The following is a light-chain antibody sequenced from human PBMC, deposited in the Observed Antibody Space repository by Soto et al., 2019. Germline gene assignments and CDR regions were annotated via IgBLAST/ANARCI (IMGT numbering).Light chain of an antibody. CDR3: SSYTTSSTYV. V-gene: IGLV2-14*03. CDR1: SSDVGAYNY. Sequence: QSALTHPASVSGYPGQSITISCTGTSSDVGAYNYVSWYQQHPGKAPKLMIYDVTNRPSGVSNRFSGSKSGYTASLTISGLQAEDEADYYCSSYTTSSTYVFGTGTKVTVL. CDR2: DVT. J-gene: IGLJ1*01.